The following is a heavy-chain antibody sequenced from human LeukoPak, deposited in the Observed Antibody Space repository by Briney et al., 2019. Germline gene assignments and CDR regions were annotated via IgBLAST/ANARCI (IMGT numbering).Heavy chain of an antibody. D-gene: IGHD2-2*02. CDR3: AHRGPGGLYVLFDY. V-gene: IGHV2-5*02. J-gene: IGHJ4*02. Sequence: SGPTLVKPTQTLTLTCTLSGFSLSTSGVGVGWIRQPPGKALEWLALIYWDDDKRYSPSLKSRLTITKDTSKNQVVLTMTNMDPVDTATYYCAHRGPGGLYVLFDYWGQGTLVTVSS. CDR2: IYWDDDK. CDR1: GFSLSTSGVG.